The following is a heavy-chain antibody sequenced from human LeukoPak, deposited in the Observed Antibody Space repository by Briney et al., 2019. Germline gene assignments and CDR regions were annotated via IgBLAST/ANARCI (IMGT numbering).Heavy chain of an antibody. D-gene: IGHD3-22*01. J-gene: IGHJ4*02. CDR1: GYMFDRYG. V-gene: IGHV1-2*02. Sequence: ASVKVSCKASGYMFDRYGIIWVRQAPGEGLEWMAWLNPDNGGTSYALKFQGRVTMTRDTPISTAYMELSSLRSDDTAFYYCARAGMIVEPSAQNDYWGQGTLVTVSS. CDR2: LNPDNGGT. CDR3: ARAGMIVEPSAQNDY.